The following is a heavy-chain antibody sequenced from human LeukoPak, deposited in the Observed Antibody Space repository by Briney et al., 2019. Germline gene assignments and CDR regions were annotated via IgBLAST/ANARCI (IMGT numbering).Heavy chain of an antibody. CDR3: ARVIYPSPPQYDFWSGTFDY. V-gene: IGHV1-3*01. D-gene: IGHD3-3*01. CDR1: GYTFTSYA. CDR2: INAGNGNT. Sequence: APVKVSCKASGYTFTSYAMHWVRQAPGQRLEWMGWINAGNGNTKYSQKFQGRVTITRDTSASTAYMELSSLRSEDTAVYYCARVIYPSPPQYDFWSGTFDYWGQGTLVTVSS. J-gene: IGHJ4*02.